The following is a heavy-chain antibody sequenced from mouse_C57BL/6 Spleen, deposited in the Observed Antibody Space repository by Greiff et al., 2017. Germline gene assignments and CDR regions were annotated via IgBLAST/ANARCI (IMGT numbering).Heavy chain of an antibody. CDR3: ARSDTTVVVDY. Sequence: VQLQQSGAELVKPGASVKISCKASGYAFSSYWMNWVKQRPGKGLEWIGQIYPGDGDTNYNGKFKGKATLTADKSSSTAYMQLSSLTSEDSAVYFCARSDTTVVVDYWGQGTTLTVSS. CDR1: GYAFSSYW. V-gene: IGHV1-80*01. J-gene: IGHJ2*01. D-gene: IGHD1-1*01. CDR2: IYPGDGDT.